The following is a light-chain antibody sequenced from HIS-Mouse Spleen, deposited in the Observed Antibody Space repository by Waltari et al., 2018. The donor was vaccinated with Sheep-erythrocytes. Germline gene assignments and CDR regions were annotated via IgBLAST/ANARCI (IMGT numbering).Light chain of an antibody. V-gene: IGLV3-1*01. CDR3: QAWDSSTAVV. J-gene: IGLJ2*01. CDR2: QDS. CDR1: KLGDKY. Sequence: SYELTQPPSVYVSPGQTASIPCAGDKLGDKYACWYQEKPGQSPVLVIYQDSKRPSGIPERFSGSNSGNTATLTISGTQAMDEADYYCQAWDSSTAVVFGGGTKLTVL.